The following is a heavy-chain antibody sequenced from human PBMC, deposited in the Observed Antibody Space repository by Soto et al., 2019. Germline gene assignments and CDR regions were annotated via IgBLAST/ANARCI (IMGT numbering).Heavy chain of an antibody. D-gene: IGHD3-16*01. Sequence: QVQLQEAGPGLVKPSETLSITRNVSGGSMSGLYWSWIRQSPLKGLEWIGYVYSNGATNYNPSFKGRVTLSVDTSKNQFSLKLTSVTAADTAVYYCARGMDRKIGLFDLWGPGNLITVAS. CDR3: ARGMDRKIGLFDL. CDR1: GGSMSGLY. CDR2: VYSNGAT. J-gene: IGHJ5*02. V-gene: IGHV4-59*11.